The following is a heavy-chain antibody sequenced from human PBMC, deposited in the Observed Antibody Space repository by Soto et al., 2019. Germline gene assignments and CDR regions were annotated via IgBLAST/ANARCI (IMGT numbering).Heavy chain of an antibody. J-gene: IGHJ4*02. V-gene: IGHV1-69*01. CDR3: ARGWGYDSNDYYYAY. CDR2: IIPIFCTA. CDR1: GGTFSRHA. Sequence: QVQLVQSGAEVRKPGSSVKVSCKASGGTFSRHAISWVRQAPGQGLEWMGGIIPIFCTAHHAQKFQGRVTIIADESTSTVYMELSSLRSDDTAMYYCARGWGYDSNDYYYAYWGQGTLVIVSS. D-gene: IGHD3-22*01.